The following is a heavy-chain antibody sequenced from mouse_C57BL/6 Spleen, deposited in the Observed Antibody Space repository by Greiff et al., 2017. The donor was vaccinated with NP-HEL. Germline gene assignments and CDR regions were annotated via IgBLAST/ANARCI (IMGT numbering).Heavy chain of an antibody. CDR3: AREYYYGSSYPYFDY. Sequence: VQLQQSGPELVKPGASVKISCKASGYAFSSSWMNWVKQRPGKGLEWIGRIYPGDGDTNYNGKFKGKATLTADKSSSTAYMQLSSLTSEDSAVYFCAREYYYGSSYPYFDYWGQGTTLTVSS. D-gene: IGHD1-1*01. V-gene: IGHV1-82*01. CDR2: IYPGDGDT. J-gene: IGHJ2*01. CDR1: GYAFSSSW.